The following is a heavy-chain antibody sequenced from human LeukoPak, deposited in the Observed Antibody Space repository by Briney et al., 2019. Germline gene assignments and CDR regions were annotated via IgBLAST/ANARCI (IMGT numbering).Heavy chain of an antibody. J-gene: IGHJ4*02. V-gene: IGHV4-61*08. CDR1: GASVGSAGYY. CDR3: ARTQSQSGSYRYYFGY. CDR2: IYYISNT. D-gene: IGHD1-26*01. Sequence: EASETLSLTCTVSGASVGSAGYYWSWIRQPPGGGLEWIGYIYYISNTNYNPSLKSRVTMSVDPSKNQFSLKLNSVTAADTAVYYCARTQSQSGSYRYYFGYWGQGTLVTVPS.